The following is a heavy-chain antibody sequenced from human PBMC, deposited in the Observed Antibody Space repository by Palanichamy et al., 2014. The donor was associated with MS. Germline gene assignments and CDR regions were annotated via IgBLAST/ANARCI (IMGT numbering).Heavy chain of an antibody. D-gene: IGHD5-12*01. V-gene: IGHV4-61*02. J-gene: IGHJ6*02. CDR3: ARGATHYYSAVDV. CDR2: IYTRGGT. Sequence: QVQLQESGPGLVKPSQTLSLTCTVSGDSFTSASYYWNWVRQPAGKGLEWIGRIYTRGGTNYSPSLSSRVTMSVDTSKNQFSLKLNSVTAADAAVYYCARGATHYYSAVDVWGQGTTVTVSS. CDR1: GDSFTSASYY.